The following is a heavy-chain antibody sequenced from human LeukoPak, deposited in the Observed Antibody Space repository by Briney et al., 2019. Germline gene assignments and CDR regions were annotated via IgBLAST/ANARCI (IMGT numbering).Heavy chain of an antibody. CDR3: ARDSISGSNCFDP. J-gene: IGHJ5*02. V-gene: IGHV1-2*02. CDR2: INPNGGGT. D-gene: IGHD1-20*01. Sequence: ASVKVSCKTSGYIFIDYQLNWVRQAPGEGLEWMAWINPNGGGTNYAQKFQGRVTMTRDTSISTAYMELSRLRSDDTAMYYCARDSISGSNCFDPWGQGTLVTVSS. CDR1: GYIFIDYQ.